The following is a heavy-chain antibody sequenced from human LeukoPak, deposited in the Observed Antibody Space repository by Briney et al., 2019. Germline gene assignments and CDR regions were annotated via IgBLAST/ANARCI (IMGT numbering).Heavy chain of an antibody. V-gene: IGHV4-4*07. D-gene: IGHD6-19*01. J-gene: IGHJ3*02. CDR3: ARSGGSSTGSLGLWYSDI. CDR2: IYSSGSF. CDR1: GGSISSYF. Sequence: TETLTLTCTVSGGSISSYFWTWIRQPAGRGLEWIGHIYSSGSFKYNPSLNSRVTMSIDTSKNQLSLKLNSVTAADTAVYYCARSGGSSTGSLGLWYSDIWGQGTMVTVSS.